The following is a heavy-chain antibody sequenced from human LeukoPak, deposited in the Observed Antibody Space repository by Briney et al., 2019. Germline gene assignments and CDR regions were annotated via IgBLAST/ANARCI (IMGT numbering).Heavy chain of an antibody. CDR1: GGSISSYY. Sequence: KPSETLSLTCTVSGGSISSYYWSWIRQPPGKELEWIGYIYYSGSTNYNPSLKSRVTISVDTSKNQFSLKLSSVTAADTAVYYCARETDILTGLNYFDYWGQGTLVTVSS. J-gene: IGHJ4*02. CDR3: ARETDILTGLNYFDY. CDR2: IYYSGST. V-gene: IGHV4-59*01. D-gene: IGHD3-9*01.